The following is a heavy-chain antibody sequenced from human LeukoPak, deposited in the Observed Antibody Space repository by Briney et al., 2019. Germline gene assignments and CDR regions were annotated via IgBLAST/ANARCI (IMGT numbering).Heavy chain of an antibody. CDR3: ARVDLRYSSSWYRPAEFDY. CDR1: GYTFTGYY. Sequence: GASVKVSCKASGYTFTGYYMHWVRQAPGQGLEWMGWINPNSGGTNYAQKFQGRVTMTRDTSISTAYMELSRLRSDDTAVYYCARVDLRYSSSWYRPAEFDYWGQGTLVTVSS. V-gene: IGHV1-2*02. J-gene: IGHJ4*02. CDR2: INPNSGGT. D-gene: IGHD6-13*01.